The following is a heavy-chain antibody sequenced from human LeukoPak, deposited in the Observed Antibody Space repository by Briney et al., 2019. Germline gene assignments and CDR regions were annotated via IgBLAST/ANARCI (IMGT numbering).Heavy chain of an antibody. CDR1: VFNFSTYG. CDR2: ISHDGSKK. V-gene: IGHV3-30*18. D-gene: IGHD6-19*01. J-gene: IGHJ4*02. Sequence: GGSLRLSCGASVFNFSTYGIQWVPQARGKGLEGVTLISHDGSKKYYADTVKGRFTISRDNSKNTLYMQMNSLRAEDTALYYCAKGMYSSGWLSFDYWGQGTLVTVSS. CDR3: AKGMYSSGWLSFDY.